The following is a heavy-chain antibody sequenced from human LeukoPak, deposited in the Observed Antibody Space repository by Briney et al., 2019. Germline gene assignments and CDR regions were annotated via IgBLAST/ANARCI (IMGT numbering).Heavy chain of an antibody. CDR3: AKARAGDITAAFNY. CDR2: ISFDGSNK. J-gene: IGHJ4*02. Sequence: GRSLRLSCAASGFTFSSYAIHWVRQAPGKGLEWVAVISFDGSNKYYADSVKGRFTISRDNSENTLNLQMNSLRAEDTAIYYCAKARAGDITAAFNYWGQGTLVTVSS. D-gene: IGHD6-13*01. V-gene: IGHV3-30-3*01. CDR1: GFTFSSYA.